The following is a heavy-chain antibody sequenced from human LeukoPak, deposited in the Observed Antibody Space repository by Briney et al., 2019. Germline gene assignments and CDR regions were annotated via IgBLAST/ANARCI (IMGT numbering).Heavy chain of an antibody. J-gene: IGHJ3*02. D-gene: IGHD1-7*01. CDR1: GFTFSSYA. Sequence: GGSLRLSCAASGFTFSSYAMHWVRQAPGKGLGWVAVISYDGSNKYYADSVKGRFTISRDNSKNTLYLQMNSLRAEDTAVYYCASLATRGTSLFIWGQGTMVTVSS. V-gene: IGHV3-30-3*01. CDR2: ISYDGSNK. CDR3: ASLATRGTSLFI.